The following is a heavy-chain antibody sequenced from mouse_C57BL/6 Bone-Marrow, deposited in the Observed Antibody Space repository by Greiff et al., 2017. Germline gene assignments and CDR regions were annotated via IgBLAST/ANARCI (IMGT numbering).Heavy chain of an antibody. D-gene: IGHD1-1*01. CDR3: AGYYYYAMDY. V-gene: IGHV1-78*01. J-gene: IGHJ4*01. CDR1: GYTFTDYT. CDR2: IYPGDGST. Sequence: VQLQQSDAELVRPGASVKMSCKASGYTFTDYTIHWVKQRPVHGLEWIGDIYPGDGSTNYNEKFKGKATLTADKSSSTAYMQLSSLTSAASEVYFCAGYYYYAMDYWGQGTTVTVSS.